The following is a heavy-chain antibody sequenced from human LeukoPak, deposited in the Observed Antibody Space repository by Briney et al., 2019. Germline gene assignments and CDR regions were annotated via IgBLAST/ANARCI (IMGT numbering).Heavy chain of an antibody. D-gene: IGHD6-13*01. CDR3: ARPPYSSSWDPGWFDP. Sequence: GGSLRLSCAASGFTFSSYEMSWIRQAPGKGLEWVSYISSSSDYTNYADSVRGRFTISRDNAKNSLYLQMNSLRAEDTAVYYCARPPYSSSWDPGWFDPWGQGTLITVSS. J-gene: IGHJ5*02. CDR2: ISSSSDYT. CDR1: GFTFSSYE. V-gene: IGHV3-11*06.